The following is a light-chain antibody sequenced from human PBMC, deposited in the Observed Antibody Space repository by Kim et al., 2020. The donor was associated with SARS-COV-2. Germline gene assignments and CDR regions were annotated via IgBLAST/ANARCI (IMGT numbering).Light chain of an antibody. J-gene: IGLJ3*02. Sequence: LTQPHSVSESPGKTVTISCTRSSGSIASNYVQWYRQRPGSSPTTVIYEDNQRPSGVPDRFSGSVDSSSNSASLTISGLKTEDEADYYCQSYDSSTLVFGGGTQLTVL. V-gene: IGLV6-57*01. CDR2: EDN. CDR3: QSYDSSTLV. CDR1: SGSIASNY.